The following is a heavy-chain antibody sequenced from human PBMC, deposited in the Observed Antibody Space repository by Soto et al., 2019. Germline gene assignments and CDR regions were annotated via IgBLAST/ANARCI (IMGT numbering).Heavy chain of an antibody. V-gene: IGHV3-21*01. D-gene: IGHD5-12*01. CDR1: GFTFNSYS. CDR3: ASLGGVATVTAVDYNNYMDV. Sequence: GGSLRLSCAASGFTFNSYSMNWVRQAPGKGLEWVSSISSSSNYIYYADSVKGRFTISRDNAKNSLYLQMSSLRAEDTAVYYCASLGGVATVTAVDYNNYMDVWGKGATVTVSS. CDR2: ISSSSNYI. J-gene: IGHJ6*03.